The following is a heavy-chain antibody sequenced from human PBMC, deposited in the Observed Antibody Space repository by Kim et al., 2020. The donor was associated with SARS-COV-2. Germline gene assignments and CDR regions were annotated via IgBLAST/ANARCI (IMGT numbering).Heavy chain of an antibody. CDR3: AIQGSGYYTYGMDV. CDR1: GGTFSSYA. Sequence: SVKVSCKASGGTFSSYAISWVRQAPGQGLEWMGGIIPIFGTANYAQKFQGRVTITADESTSTAYMELSSLRSEETAVYYCAIQGSGYYTYGMDVWGQGTTVTVSS. J-gene: IGHJ6*02. CDR2: IIPIFGTA. D-gene: IGHD3-3*01. V-gene: IGHV1-69*13.